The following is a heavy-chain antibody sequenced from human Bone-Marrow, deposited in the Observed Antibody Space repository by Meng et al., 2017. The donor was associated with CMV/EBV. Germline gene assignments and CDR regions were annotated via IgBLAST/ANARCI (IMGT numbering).Heavy chain of an antibody. CDR1: GYTFTSYG. J-gene: IGHJ6*01. Sequence: ASVKVSCKASGYTFTSYGISWVRQAPGQGLEWMGWISAYNGNTNYAQKFQGRVTMITNTSTSTAYMELRSLRSDDTAVYYCARGPHRYGSGSPYYYYGMDVWGQGTTVTGSS. CDR3: ARGPHRYGSGSPYYYYGMDV. D-gene: IGHD3-10*01. CDR2: ISAYNGNT. V-gene: IGHV1-18*01.